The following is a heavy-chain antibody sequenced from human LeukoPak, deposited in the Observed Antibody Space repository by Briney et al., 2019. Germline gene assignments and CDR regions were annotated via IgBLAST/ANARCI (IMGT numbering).Heavy chain of an antibody. CDR3: ARAVDYSNYFDY. CDR2: IYHSGTT. D-gene: IGHD4-11*01. J-gene: IGHJ4*02. V-gene: IGHV4-31*03. CDR1: GDSMTRGGYY. Sequence: SETLSLTCTVPGDSMTRGGYYWSWVRQHPGKGLEWVGFIYHSGTTFYNPSLESRATISADTSQSQFSLKLTSVTAADTAVYYCARAVDYSNYFDYWGQGALVTLSS.